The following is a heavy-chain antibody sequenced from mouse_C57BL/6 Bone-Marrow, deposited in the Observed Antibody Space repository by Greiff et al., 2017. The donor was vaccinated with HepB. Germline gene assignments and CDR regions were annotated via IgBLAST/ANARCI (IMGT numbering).Heavy chain of an antibody. Sequence: EVQLVESGGGLVKPGGSLKLSCAASGFTFSDYGMHWVRQAPVKGLEWVAYISSGSSTIYYADTVKGRFTISRDNARNTLFLQMTSLRSEDTAMYYCARREDYPWFAYWGQGTLVTVSA. CDR3: ARREDYPWFAY. CDR1: GFTFSDYG. J-gene: IGHJ3*01. V-gene: IGHV5-17*01. CDR2: ISSGSSTI. D-gene: IGHD2-4*01.